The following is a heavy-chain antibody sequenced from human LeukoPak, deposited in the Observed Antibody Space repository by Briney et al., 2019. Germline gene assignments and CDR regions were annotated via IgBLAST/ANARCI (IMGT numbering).Heavy chain of an antibody. V-gene: IGHV3-30*04. Sequence: PGRSLRLSCAASGFTFSSYAMHWVRQAPGKGLEWVAVISYDGSSKYYADSVKGRFTISRDNSKNTLYLQMNSLRAEDTAVYYCAVSSYRTGGYYYYYGMDVWGKGTTVTVSS. CDR1: GFTFSSYA. D-gene: IGHD6-6*01. CDR3: AVSSYRTGGYYYYYGMDV. CDR2: ISYDGSSK. J-gene: IGHJ6*04.